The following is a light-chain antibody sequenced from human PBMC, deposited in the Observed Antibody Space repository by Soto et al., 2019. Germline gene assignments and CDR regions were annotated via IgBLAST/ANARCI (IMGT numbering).Light chain of an antibody. CDR1: QSVSSR. CDR3: HQYNNLWT. V-gene: IGKV3-15*01. J-gene: IGKJ1*01. CDR2: GAS. Sequence: EIVMTQSPATLSVSPGERVTLSCRASQSVSSRLAWYQQKPGKSPRLLIYGASTRATGIPARLSGSGSGTEFTLTIRSLQSEDFGVYYCHQYNNLWTFGQGTKVDIK.